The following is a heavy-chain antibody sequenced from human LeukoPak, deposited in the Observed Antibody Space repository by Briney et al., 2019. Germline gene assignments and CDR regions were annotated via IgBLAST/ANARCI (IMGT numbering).Heavy chain of an antibody. CDR3: ARGWTGTTFN. V-gene: IGHV4-38-2*01. D-gene: IGHD1-7*01. CDR2: IYHSGST. Sequence: PSGTLSLTCAVSGYSISSGYYWGWIRQPPGKGLEWIGSIYHSGSTNYNPSLKSRVTISVDTSKNQFSLKLSSVTAADTAVYYCARGWTGTTFNWGQGTLVTVSS. CDR1: GYSISSGYY. J-gene: IGHJ4*02.